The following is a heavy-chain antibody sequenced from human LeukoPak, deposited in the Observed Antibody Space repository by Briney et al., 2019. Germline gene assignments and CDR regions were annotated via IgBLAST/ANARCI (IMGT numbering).Heavy chain of an antibody. J-gene: IGHJ4*02. CDR2: IYYSGST. D-gene: IGHD6-13*01. CDR3: ARHSPGYSSSWFPRVGATSVNYFDY. V-gene: IGHV4-38-2*01. Sequence: SETLSLTCAVSDSSISSGYYWGWIRQPPGKGLEWIGSIYYSGSTYYNPSLKSRVTISVDTSKNQFSLKLSSVTAADTAVYYCARHSPGYSSSWFPRVGATSVNYFDYWGQGTLVTVSS. CDR1: DSSISSGYY.